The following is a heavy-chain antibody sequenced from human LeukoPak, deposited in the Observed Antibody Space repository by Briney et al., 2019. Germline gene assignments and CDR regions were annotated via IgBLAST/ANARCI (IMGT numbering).Heavy chain of an antibody. D-gene: IGHD4-11*01. J-gene: IGHJ5*02. Sequence: SETLSLTCTVSGGSISSSSYYWGWIRQPPGKGLEWIGSIYYSGSTYYNPSLKSRVTISVDTSKNQFSLKLSSVTAADTAVYYCARVTVTIVDWFDPWGQGTLVTVSS. CDR1: GGSISSSSYY. CDR2: IYYSGST. V-gene: IGHV4-39*07. CDR3: ARVTVTIVDWFDP.